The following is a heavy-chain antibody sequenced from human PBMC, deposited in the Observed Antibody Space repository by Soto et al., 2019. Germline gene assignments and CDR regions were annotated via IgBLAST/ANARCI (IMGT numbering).Heavy chain of an antibody. Sequence: QLQLQESGPGLVKPSETLSLTCTVSGASISSSSYYWGWIRQPPGKGLEWIGSIYYSGSTYNNPSLKSRVTISVDTSKNQFSLKLSSVTAADTAVYYCARRGYCSGGSCYSEPFDIWGQGTMVTVSS. CDR3: ARRGYCSGGSCYSEPFDI. D-gene: IGHD2-15*01. V-gene: IGHV4-39*01. CDR1: GASISSSSYY. J-gene: IGHJ3*02. CDR2: IYYSGST.